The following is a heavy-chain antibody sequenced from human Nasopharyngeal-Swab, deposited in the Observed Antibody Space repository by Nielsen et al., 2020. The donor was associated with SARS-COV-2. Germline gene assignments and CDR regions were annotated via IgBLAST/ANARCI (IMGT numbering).Heavy chain of an antibody. V-gene: IGHV1-3*01. CDR1: GYTFTSYA. D-gene: IGHD3-3*01. Sequence: ASVKVSCKASGYTFTSYAMHWVRQAPGQRLEWMGWINAGNGNTKYSQKFQGRVTITRDTSASTAYMELSSLRSEDTAVYYCARDGYYDFWSGGSPGDAFDIWGQGTMVTVSS. J-gene: IGHJ3*02. CDR2: INAGNGNT. CDR3: ARDGYYDFWSGGSPGDAFDI.